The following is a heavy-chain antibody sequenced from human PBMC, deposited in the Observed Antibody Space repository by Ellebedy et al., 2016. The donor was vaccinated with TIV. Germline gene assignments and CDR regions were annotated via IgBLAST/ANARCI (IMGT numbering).Heavy chain of an antibody. CDR1: RVTFRSYW. Sequence: GESLKISCAASRVTFRSYWMHWVRQAPGAGLVWVARINNDGSSTNYADSVKGRFTIPRDNAESILYLQMNGLRVEDTAMYYCAGDLDVWGQGILVTVSS. J-gene: IGHJ4*02. CDR3: AGDLDV. D-gene: IGHD3-3*01. CDR2: INNDGSST. V-gene: IGHV3-74*01.